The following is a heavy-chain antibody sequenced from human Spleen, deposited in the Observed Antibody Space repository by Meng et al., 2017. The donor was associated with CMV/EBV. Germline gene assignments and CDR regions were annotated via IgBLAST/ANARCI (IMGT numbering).Heavy chain of an antibody. J-gene: IGHJ3*01. D-gene: IGHD1-1*01. Sequence: SVKVSCKAFGGTFSSYSISWVRQAPGQGLEWMGGIISASTDANYAQRFQGRVTITMDDTTTTAYMELSRLTSEDTAVYYCARGLFRFRTSNDAFDVWGQGTVVTVSS. CDR2: IISASTDA. CDR3: ARGLFRFRTSNDAFDV. CDR1: GGTFSSYS. V-gene: IGHV1-69*05.